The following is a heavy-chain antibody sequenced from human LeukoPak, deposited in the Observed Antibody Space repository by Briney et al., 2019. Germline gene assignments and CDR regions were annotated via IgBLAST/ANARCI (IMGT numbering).Heavy chain of an antibody. Sequence: AGGSLRLSCAASGFTFSSYRMSWVRQAPGKGLEWVANIKQDGSEKSYVDSVRVRFTISRDNAKNSLYLQMNSLRAEDTAVYYCARGIAAAGRNWFDPWGQGTLVTVSS. V-gene: IGHV3-7*03. CDR2: IKQDGSEK. CDR1: GFTFSSYR. J-gene: IGHJ5*02. D-gene: IGHD6-13*01. CDR3: ARGIAAAGRNWFDP.